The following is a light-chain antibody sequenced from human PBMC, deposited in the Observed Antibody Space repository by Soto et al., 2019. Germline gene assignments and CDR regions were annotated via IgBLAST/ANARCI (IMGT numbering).Light chain of an antibody. CDR2: WAS. CDR1: QNIFSTSNKRNY. V-gene: IGKV4-1*01. CDR3: QQYYSART. J-gene: IGKJ1*01. Sequence: DIVMTQSPDSLAVSLGERATINCKSSQNIFSTSNKRNYLSWYQQKAGQPPKLLFYWASTRESGVPDRFSGSGSVTDFTLTISSLQAEDVAVYYCQQYYSARTFGQGTKVEIK.